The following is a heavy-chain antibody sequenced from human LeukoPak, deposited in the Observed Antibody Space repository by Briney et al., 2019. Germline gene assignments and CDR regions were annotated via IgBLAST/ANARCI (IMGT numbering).Heavy chain of an antibody. CDR1: GFSSSNFS. Sequence: GGSLRLSCAASGFSSSNFSMHWVRQAPGKGLEWVAVTSYDGTNEYYADSVKGRFTISRDNAKNTLYLQMNSLRLEDTAVYYCARESAVTLADYGFDVWGQGTTAIVSS. J-gene: IGHJ6*02. CDR2: TSYDGTNE. V-gene: IGHV3-30-3*01. D-gene: IGHD4-17*01. CDR3: ARESAVTLADYGFDV.